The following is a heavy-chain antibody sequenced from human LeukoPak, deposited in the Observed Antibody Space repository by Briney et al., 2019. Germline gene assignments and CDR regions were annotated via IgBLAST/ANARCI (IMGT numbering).Heavy chain of an antibody. CDR2: MNPNSGNT. CDR1: GYTFTSYD. V-gene: IGHV1-8*01. D-gene: IGHD6-19*01. J-gene: IGHJ6*02. Sequence: GASVKVSCKASGYTFTSYDINWVRQATGQGLEWMGWMNPNSGNTGYAQKFQGRVTMTRNTSISTAYMELSSLRSEDTAVYYCARRWWSSGWYYYYYGMDVWGQGTTVTVSS. CDR3: ARRWWSSGWYYYYYGMDV.